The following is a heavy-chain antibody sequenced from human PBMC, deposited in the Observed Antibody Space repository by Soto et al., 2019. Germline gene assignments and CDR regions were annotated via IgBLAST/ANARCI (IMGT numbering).Heavy chain of an antibody. CDR3: ASEGHFRSSSFDY. Sequence: QVQLVQSGAEVKKPGFSVKVSCKASGGTFSSYAISWVRQAPGQGLEWMGGIIPIFGTANYAQKFQGRVTITVDESTSIAYIELSILRSEDTAVYYCASEGHFRSSSFDYWCQGTLVTVSS. V-gene: IGHV1-69*01. J-gene: IGHJ4*02. CDR1: GGTFSSYA. D-gene: IGHD3-3*02. CDR2: IIPIFGTA.